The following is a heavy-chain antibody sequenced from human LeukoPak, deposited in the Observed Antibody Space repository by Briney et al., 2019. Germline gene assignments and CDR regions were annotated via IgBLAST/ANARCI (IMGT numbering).Heavy chain of an antibody. CDR3: ARHGDYGDPFDY. V-gene: IGHV4-59*08. CDR1: GGSISSYY. CDR2: IYYSGGT. Sequence: SETLSLTCTVSGGSISSYYWSWIRQPPGKGLEWIGYIYYSGGTNYNPSLKSRVTISVDTSKNQFSLKLSSVTAADTAVYYCARHGDYGDPFDYWGQGTLVTVSS. D-gene: IGHD4-17*01. J-gene: IGHJ4*02.